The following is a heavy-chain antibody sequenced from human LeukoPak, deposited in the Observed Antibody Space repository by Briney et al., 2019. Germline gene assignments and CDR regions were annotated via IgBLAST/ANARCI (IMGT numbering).Heavy chain of an antibody. D-gene: IGHD3-10*01. CDR2: ISGSGVST. Sequence: QPGGSLRLSCAASGFTFSSYAMSWVRQAPGKGLEWVSAISGSGVSTYYADSVKGRFTISRDNSKNTLYLQMNSLRAEDTAVYYCAKDWKYYYGSGSYYVYWGQGTLVTVSS. CDR3: AKDWKYYYGSGSYYVY. J-gene: IGHJ4*02. V-gene: IGHV3-23*01. CDR1: GFTFSSYA.